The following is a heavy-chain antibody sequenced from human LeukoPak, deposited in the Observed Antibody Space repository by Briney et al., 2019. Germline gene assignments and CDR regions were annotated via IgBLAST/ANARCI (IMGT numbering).Heavy chain of an antibody. CDR1: GYSFTNYW. D-gene: IGHD2-15*01. CDR3: ARQNNYCSGGSCYLGWFDP. V-gene: IGHV5-51*01. CDR2: IYPGDSDI. Sequence: GESLKISCKGSGYSFTNYWIGWVRQMPGKGLEWMGIIYPGDSDIRYSPSFQGQVTISADKSISTAYLQWSSLKASDTAMYYCARQNNYCSGGSCYLGWFDPWGQGTLVTVSS. J-gene: IGHJ5*02.